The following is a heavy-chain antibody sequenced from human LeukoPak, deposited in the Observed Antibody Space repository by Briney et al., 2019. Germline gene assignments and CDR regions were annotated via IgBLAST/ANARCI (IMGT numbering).Heavy chain of an antibody. J-gene: IGHJ4*02. V-gene: IGHV1-69*13. D-gene: IGHD2-2*01. CDR2: IIPIFGTA. Sequence: SVKVSCKDSGGTFSSYAISWVRQAPGQGLEWMGGIIPIFGTANYAQKFQGRVTITADESTSTAYMELSSLRSEDTAVYYCARCVLLGASSTSCYFDYWGQGALVTVSS. CDR1: GGTFSSYA. CDR3: ARCVLLGASSTSCYFDY.